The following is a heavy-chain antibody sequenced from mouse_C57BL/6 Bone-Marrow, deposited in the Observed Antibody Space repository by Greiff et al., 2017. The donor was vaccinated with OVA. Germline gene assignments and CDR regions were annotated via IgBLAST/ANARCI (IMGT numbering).Heavy chain of an antibody. CDR2: IDPENGDT. J-gene: IGHJ3*01. Sequence: EVQLQQSGAELVRPGASVKLSCTASGFNIKDDYMHWVKQRPEQGLEWIGWIDPENGDTEYASKLQGKATITADTSSNTAYLQLSSLTSEDTAVYYCTTTIYYDYDVGFAYWGQGTLVTVSA. V-gene: IGHV14-4*01. CDR1: GFNIKDDY. CDR3: TTTIYYDYDVGFAY. D-gene: IGHD2-4*01.